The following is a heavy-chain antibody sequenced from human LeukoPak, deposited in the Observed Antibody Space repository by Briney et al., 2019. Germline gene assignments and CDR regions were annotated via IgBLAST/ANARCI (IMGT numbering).Heavy chain of an antibody. CDR1: GFTFSTYG. J-gene: IGHJ4*02. CDR3: VTGGSGRPFDY. CDR2: DGSKK. D-gene: IGHD3-10*01. Sequence: PGRSLTLSCAASGFTFSTYGLHWVRQAPGKGLEWVAYDGSKKYYADSVKGRFTISRDDSRNTLYLQMNSLRAEDTAVYYCVTGGSGRPFDYWGQGTLVTVSS. V-gene: IGHV3-30*03.